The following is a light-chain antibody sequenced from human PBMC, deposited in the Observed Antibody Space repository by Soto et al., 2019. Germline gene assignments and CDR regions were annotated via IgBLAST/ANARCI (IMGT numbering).Light chain of an antibody. J-gene: IGKJ4*01. V-gene: IGKV3-20*01. CDR2: GAS. Sequence: EIVMTQFPATLSVSPGERATLSCRASQSVSSSYLAWYQQKPGQAPRLLISGASSRATGIPDRFSGSGSGRDFTLTISRLEPEDFAVYYCQQYGSSPLTFGGGTKVDIK. CDR3: QQYGSSPLT. CDR1: QSVSSSY.